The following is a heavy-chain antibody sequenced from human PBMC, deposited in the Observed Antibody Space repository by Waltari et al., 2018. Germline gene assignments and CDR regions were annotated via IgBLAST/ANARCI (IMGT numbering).Heavy chain of an antibody. CDR3: ARPSTVGYAFDI. J-gene: IGHJ3*02. CDR2: INHSGST. V-gene: IGHV4-34*01. CDR1: GFTFRSYS. Sequence: VQLVESGGGLVQPGGSLRLSCAASGFTFRSYSMKWVRQAPGKGLEWIGEINHSGSTNYNPSLKSRVTISVDTSKNQFSLKLSSVTAADTAVYYCARPSTVGYAFDIWGQGTMVTVSS. D-gene: IGHD2-2*01.